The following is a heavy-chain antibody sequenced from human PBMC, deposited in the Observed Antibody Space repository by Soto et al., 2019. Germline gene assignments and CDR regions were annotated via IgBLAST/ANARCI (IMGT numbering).Heavy chain of an antibody. D-gene: IGHD6-19*01. J-gene: IGHJ6*02. CDR3: ARDPYSSGRWGGYYYYYGMDV. Sequence: QVQLVQSGAEVKKPGASVKVSCKASGYTFTSYAMHWVRQAPGQRLEWMGWINAGNGNTKYSQKFQGRVTITRDTTASTAYMELNSLRSEDTAVYYCARDPYSSGRWGGYYYYYGMDVWGQGTTVTVSS. V-gene: IGHV1-3*01. CDR1: GYTFTSYA. CDR2: INAGNGNT.